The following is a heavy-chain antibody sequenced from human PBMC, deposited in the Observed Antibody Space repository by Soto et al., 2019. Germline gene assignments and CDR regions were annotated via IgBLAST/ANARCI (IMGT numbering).Heavy chain of an antibody. D-gene: IGHD3-10*01. Sequence: QVQLVESGGGVVQPGRSLRLSCAASGFTFSSYGMHWVRQAPGKGLEWVAVISYDGSNKYYADSVKGRFTISRDNSKNTLYLQMNSLRAEDTAVYYCAKRLRMVRARYYYGMDVWGQGTTVTVSS. CDR1: GFTFSSYG. CDR3: AKRLRMVRARYYYGMDV. V-gene: IGHV3-30*18. J-gene: IGHJ6*02. CDR2: ISYDGSNK.